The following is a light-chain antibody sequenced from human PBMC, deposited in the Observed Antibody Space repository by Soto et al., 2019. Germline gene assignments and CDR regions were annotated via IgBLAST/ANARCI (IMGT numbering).Light chain of an antibody. J-gene: IGKJ1*01. CDR1: QSITSW. V-gene: IGKV1-5*01. CDR2: DAS. CDR3: QRYNAFSQT. Sequence: DIQMTQSPSTLYASVGDRVTITCRASQSITSWLAWFQQKPGKAPKVLIYDASTLESGVPSRFSGNGSGTEFTLTIDSLQPDDVATYSCQRYNAFSQTFGQGTKVEI.